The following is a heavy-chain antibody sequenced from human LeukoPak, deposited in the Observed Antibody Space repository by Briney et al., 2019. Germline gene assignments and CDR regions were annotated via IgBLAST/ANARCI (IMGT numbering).Heavy chain of an antibody. Sequence: WALVTVSCKASGYTFTSYDFNWVRQATGQRPEWMGWMSPNSGDTGYAQKFQDRVTMTRNTSISTAYMELSSLRSDDTAVYYCARGPPNWGYDYWGPGTLVTVSS. J-gene: IGHJ4*02. D-gene: IGHD7-27*01. CDR1: GYTFTSYD. CDR2: MSPNSGDT. V-gene: IGHV1-8*01. CDR3: ARGPPNWGYDY.